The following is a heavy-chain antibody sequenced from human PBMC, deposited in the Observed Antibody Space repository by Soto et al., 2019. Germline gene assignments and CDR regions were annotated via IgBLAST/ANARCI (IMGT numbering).Heavy chain of an antibody. D-gene: IGHD3-16*01. CDR1: GFTFSSYG. Sequence: QVQLLESGGGVVQPGRSLRLSCAASGFTFSSYGMHWVRQAPGKGLEWVAVIWYDGSNKYYTDSVKGRFTISRDNSRNTLYLQMNSLSAEDTAVYYCARGLITSTHRGIDYWGQGTLVTVSS. V-gene: IGHV3-33*01. CDR3: ARGLITSTHRGIDY. J-gene: IGHJ4*02. CDR2: IWYDGSNK.